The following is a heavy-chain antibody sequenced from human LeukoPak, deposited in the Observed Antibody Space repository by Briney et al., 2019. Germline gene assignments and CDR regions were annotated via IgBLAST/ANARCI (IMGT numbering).Heavy chain of an antibody. J-gene: IGHJ4*02. Sequence: AAVKVSCKASGYTFTDYYMHWVRQAPGQGLEWMAWINPNSGDTNYAQKFQGRVTLTRDTSITTAYMELSSLRSEDTAVFYCATTGSGRTFDYWGQGTLVTVSS. D-gene: IGHD6-19*01. V-gene: IGHV1-2*02. CDR1: GYTFTDYY. CDR3: ATTGSGRTFDY. CDR2: INPNSGDT.